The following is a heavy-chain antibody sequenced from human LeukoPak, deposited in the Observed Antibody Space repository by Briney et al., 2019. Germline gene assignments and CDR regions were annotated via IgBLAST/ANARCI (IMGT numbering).Heavy chain of an antibody. CDR2: MYTGGTT. CDR1: GFTVSGTH. CDR3: AKDEATSGGGLAS. D-gene: IGHD3-16*01. Sequence: GGSLRLSCAASGFTVSGTHMSWVRQAPGKGLEWVSAMYTGGTTYYADSVKGRFTISRDNSRNTLFLHMSSRRADDTAVYYCAKDEATSGGGLASWGQGTLVTVSS. J-gene: IGHJ4*02. V-gene: IGHV3-53*01.